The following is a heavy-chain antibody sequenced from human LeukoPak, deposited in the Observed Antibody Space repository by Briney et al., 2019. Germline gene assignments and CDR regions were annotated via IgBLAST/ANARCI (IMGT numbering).Heavy chain of an antibody. CDR3: AKEGLRGYSYGYRPANYYFDY. J-gene: IGHJ4*02. CDR1: GFTFSNAW. V-gene: IGHV3-15*04. CDR2: VDSSSDGGTI. D-gene: IGHD5-18*01. Sequence: GGSLRLSCAASGFTFSNAWMSWVRQAPGKGPEWVAHVDSSSDGGTIDYAAPVKGRFTISRDDSINTLYLQMNSLRAEDTAVYYCAKEGLRGYSYGYRPANYYFDYWGQGTLVTVSS.